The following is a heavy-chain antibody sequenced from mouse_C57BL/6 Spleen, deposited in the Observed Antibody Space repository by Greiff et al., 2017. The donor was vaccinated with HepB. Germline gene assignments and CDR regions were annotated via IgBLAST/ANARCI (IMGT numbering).Heavy chain of an antibody. Sequence: QVHVKQSGAELVKPGASVKISCKASGYAFSSYWMNWVKQRPGKGLEWIGQIYPGDGDTNYNGKFKGKATLTADKSSSTAYRQRSSLTSEDSAVYFCARLGDPSYFDVWGTGTTVTVSS. CDR2: IYPGDGDT. V-gene: IGHV1-80*01. CDR3: ARLGDPSYFDV. CDR1: GYAFSSYW. D-gene: IGHD3-3*01. J-gene: IGHJ1*03.